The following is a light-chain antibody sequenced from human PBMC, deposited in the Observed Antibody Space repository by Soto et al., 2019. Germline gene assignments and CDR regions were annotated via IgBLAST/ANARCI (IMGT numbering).Light chain of an antibody. CDR2: ASS. V-gene: IGKV1-39*01. CDR1: QPISKN. J-gene: IGKJ5*01. Sequence: DIRMTQSPSSLSASVGDRVTITCRASQPISKNLNWYQQRPGKPPNLLIYASSSLQRGVPPRFSGGGSGTEFPHPITVRHLKDFETNYFKQTESPPIPSAQGTRRDIK. CDR3: KQTESPPIP.